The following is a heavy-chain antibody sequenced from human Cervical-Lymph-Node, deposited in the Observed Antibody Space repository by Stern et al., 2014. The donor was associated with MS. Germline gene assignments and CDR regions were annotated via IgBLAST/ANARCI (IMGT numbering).Heavy chain of an antibody. V-gene: IGHV4-59*12. CDR2: IYYSGST. CDR3: ARNRGELEPPAD. J-gene: IGHJ4*02. D-gene: IGHD1-1*01. Sequence: QVQLQESGPGLVRPSETLSLTCTVSGDSISSNFWSWIRQPPGKGLEWIGYIYYSGSTRYTPALRSRVIISRDTSKSQVSRRLSSVTAADTAVYYCARNRGELEPPADWGQGTLVTVSS. CDR1: GDSISSNF.